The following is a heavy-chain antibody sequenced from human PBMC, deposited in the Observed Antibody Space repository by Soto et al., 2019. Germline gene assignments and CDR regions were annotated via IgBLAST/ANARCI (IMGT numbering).Heavy chain of an antibody. J-gene: IGHJ6*03. D-gene: IGHD3-10*01. CDR3: ARLNYGSGSYPLSPLYYYYYMDV. CDR1: GDSISNNNFY. V-gene: IGHV4-39*01. CDR2: IYYSGST. Sequence: SETLSLTCTVSGDSISNNNFYWGWIRQPPGKGLEWIGSIYYSGSTYYNPSLKSRVTISVDTSKNQFSLKLSSVTAADTAVYYCARLNYGSGSYPLSPLYYYYYMDVWGKGTTVTV.